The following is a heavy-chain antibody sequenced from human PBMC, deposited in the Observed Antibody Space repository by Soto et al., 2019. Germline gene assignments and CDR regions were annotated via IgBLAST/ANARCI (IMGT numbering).Heavy chain of an antibody. CDR3: ARKGLRSSNYYYYGMDV. Sequence: ESGGGVVQPGRSPRLSCAASGFTFSSYAMHWVRQAPGKGLEWVAVISYDGSNKYYADSVKGRFTISRDNSKNTLYLQMNSLRAEDTAVYYCARKGLRSSNYYYYGMDVWGQGTTVTVSS. D-gene: IGHD3-3*01. V-gene: IGHV3-30-3*01. CDR2: ISYDGSNK. CDR1: GFTFSSYA. J-gene: IGHJ6*02.